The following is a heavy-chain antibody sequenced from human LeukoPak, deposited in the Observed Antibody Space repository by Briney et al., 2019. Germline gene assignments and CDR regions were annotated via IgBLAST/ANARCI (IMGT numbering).Heavy chain of an antibody. V-gene: IGHV1-69*05. CDR1: GGTFSSYA. CDR3: ARGAWYYDSSGYYYVRDHDY. D-gene: IGHD3-22*01. Sequence: SVKISCKASGGTFSSYAISWVRQDPGQGLEWMGGIIPIFGTANYAQKFQGRVTITTDESTSTAYMELSSLRSEDTAVYYCARGAWYYDSSGYYYVRDHDYWGQGTLVTVSS. CDR2: IIPIFGTA. J-gene: IGHJ4*02.